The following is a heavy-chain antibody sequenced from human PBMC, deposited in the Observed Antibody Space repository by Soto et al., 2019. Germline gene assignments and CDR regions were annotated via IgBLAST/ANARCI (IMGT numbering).Heavy chain of an antibody. Sequence: ASVKVSCKASGYTFTSYVISWVRHAPGQGLQWMGWISAYNGNTNYAQKLQGRVTMTTDTSTSTAYMELRSLRSDDTAVYYCAREYYYGSESRQRFDPWGQGTLVTVS. V-gene: IGHV1-18*01. CDR3: AREYYYGSESRQRFDP. J-gene: IGHJ5*02. CDR2: ISAYNGNT. D-gene: IGHD3-10*01. CDR1: GYTFTSYV.